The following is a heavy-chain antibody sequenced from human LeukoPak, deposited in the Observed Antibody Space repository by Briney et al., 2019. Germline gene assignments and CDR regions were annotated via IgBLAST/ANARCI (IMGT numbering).Heavy chain of an antibody. D-gene: IGHD6-13*01. V-gene: IGHV4-59*01. Sequence: SETLSLTCTVSNGSISSYYWNWIRQPPGKGLEWIGYISYTGSTNYNPSLRSRVTISIDTSENQFSLKLSSVTAADTAVYYCAREGSSWYPQRSNWFDPWGQGTLVTVSS. CDR2: ISYTGST. CDR3: AREGSSWYPQRSNWFDP. CDR1: NGSISSYY. J-gene: IGHJ5*02.